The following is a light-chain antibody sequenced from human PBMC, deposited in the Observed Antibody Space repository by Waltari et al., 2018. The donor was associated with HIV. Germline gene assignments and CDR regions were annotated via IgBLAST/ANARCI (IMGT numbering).Light chain of an antibody. J-gene: IGLJ1*01. CDR2: DNS. CDR3: GTWDSSLSAVV. Sequence: QSVLTQPPSVSAAPGQKVTISCSGSTSNIGNNYLSWYQRLPGTAPKLLIYDNSERPSGIPDRFSGSKSGTSATLGITGLQTGDEADYYCGTWDSSLSAVVFGTGTKVTVL. V-gene: IGLV1-51*01. CDR1: TSNIGNNY.